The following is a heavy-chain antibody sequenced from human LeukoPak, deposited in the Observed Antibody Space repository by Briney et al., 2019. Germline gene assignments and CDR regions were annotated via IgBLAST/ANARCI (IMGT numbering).Heavy chain of an antibody. D-gene: IGHD3-10*01. J-gene: IGHJ4*02. Sequence: GASVKVSCKASGYTFTSYAMHWVRQAPGQRLEWMGWINAGNGNTKYSQKFQGRVAITRDTSASTAYMELSSLRSEDTAVYYCARVWFGESFLDYWGQGTLVTVSS. CDR2: INAGNGNT. V-gene: IGHV1-3*01. CDR1: GYTFTSYA. CDR3: ARVWFGESFLDY.